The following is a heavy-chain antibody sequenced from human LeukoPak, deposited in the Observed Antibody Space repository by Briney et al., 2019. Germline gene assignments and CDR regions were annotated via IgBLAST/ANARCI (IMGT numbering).Heavy chain of an antibody. CDR3: ARKVYNPGLVKCYFDY. CDR2: IYYSGST. CDR1: GGSISSSSYY. D-gene: IGHD1-14*01. J-gene: IGHJ4*02. Sequence: SETLSLTCTVSGGSISSSSYYWGWIRQPPGKGLEWIGSIYYSGSTYYNPSLKSRVTISVDTSKNQFSLKLSSVTAADTAVYYCARKVYNPGLVKCYFDYWGQGTLVTVSS. V-gene: IGHV4-39*01.